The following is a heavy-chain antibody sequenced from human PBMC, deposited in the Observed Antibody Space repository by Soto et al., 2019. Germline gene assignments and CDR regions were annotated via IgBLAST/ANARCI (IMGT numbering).Heavy chain of an antibody. D-gene: IGHD6-6*01. Sequence: SETLSLTCTVSGGSISSSSYYWGWIRQPPGKGLEWIGSIYYSGSTYYNPSLKSRVTISVDTSKNQFSLKLSSVTAADTAVYYCAGRIAARPWYGDDYWGQGTLVTVSS. CDR2: IYYSGST. J-gene: IGHJ4*02. CDR1: GGSISSSSYY. CDR3: AGRIAARPWYGDDY. V-gene: IGHV4-39*01.